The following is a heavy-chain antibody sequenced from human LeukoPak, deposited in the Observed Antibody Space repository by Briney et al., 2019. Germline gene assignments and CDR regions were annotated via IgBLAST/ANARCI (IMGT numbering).Heavy chain of an antibody. V-gene: IGHV4-31*03. CDR2: IYYSGST. J-gene: IGHJ3*02. D-gene: IGHD2-2*01. CDR1: GGSISSGGYY. Sequence: SQTLSLTCTVSGGSISSGGYYWSWIRQHPGKGLEWIGYIYYSGSTYYNPSLKSRVTISVDTSKNQFSLKLSSVTAADTDVYYCAREEDEYCSSTSCPDAFDIWGQGTMVTVSS. CDR3: AREEDEYCSSTSCPDAFDI.